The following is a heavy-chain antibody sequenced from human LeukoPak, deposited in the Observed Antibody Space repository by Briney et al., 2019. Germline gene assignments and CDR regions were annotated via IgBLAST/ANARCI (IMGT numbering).Heavy chain of an antibody. CDR3: AKDLEGLAYCGGDCYSAFDY. V-gene: IGHV3-23*01. D-gene: IGHD2-21*02. CDR1: EFTFSSYG. J-gene: IGHJ4*02. Sequence: GGSLRLSCAASEFTFSSYGMSWVRQAPGKGLEWVSAIETGGASTYYADSVKGRFTISRDNSKNTLYLQMNSLRAEDTAVYYCAKDLEGLAYCGGDCYSAFDYWGQGTLVTVSS. CDR2: IETGGAST.